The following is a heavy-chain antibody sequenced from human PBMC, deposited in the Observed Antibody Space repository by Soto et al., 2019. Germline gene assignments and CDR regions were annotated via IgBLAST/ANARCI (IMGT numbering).Heavy chain of an antibody. J-gene: IGHJ6*02. CDR3: ARGSRGPTTLGYCSSTSCPPSTYYYHGMDV. Sequence: PSETLSLTCAVYGGSFSGYYWSWLRQPPGKGLERIGEINHSGSTNYNPSLKSRVTISVDTSKNQLSLKLSSVTAADTAVYYCARGSRGPTTLGYCSSTSCPPSTYYYHGMDVWGPGTTVT. V-gene: IGHV4-34*01. CDR1: GGSFSGYY. D-gene: IGHD2-2*01. CDR2: INHSGST.